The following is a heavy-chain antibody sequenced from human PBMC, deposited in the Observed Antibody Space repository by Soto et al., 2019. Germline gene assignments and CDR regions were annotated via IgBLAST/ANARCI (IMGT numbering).Heavy chain of an antibody. CDR2: IYYSGST. CDR1: GGSISSYY. CDR3: ARVVVEDIVVVVAAGGPLDYYGMDV. V-gene: IGHV4-59*01. D-gene: IGHD2-15*01. J-gene: IGHJ6*02. Sequence: SETLSLTCTVSGGSISSYYWSWIRQPPGKGLEWIGYIYYSGSTNYNPSLKSRVTISVDTSKNQFSLKLSSVTAADTAVYYCARVVVEDIVVVVAAGGPLDYYGMDVWGQGTTVTVSS.